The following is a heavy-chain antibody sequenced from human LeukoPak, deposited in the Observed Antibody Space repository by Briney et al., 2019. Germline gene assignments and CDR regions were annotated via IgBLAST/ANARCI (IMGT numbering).Heavy chain of an antibody. CDR2: ISGSGDNT. Sequence: GGSLRLSCAASGFTFSSYAMSWVRQAPGKGLEWVSGISGSGDNTYYADSVKGRFTISRDNSKNTLYVQVNSLGTEDTAAYYCAKGSYYDSSGSFYFDYWGKGTLVTVSS. CDR1: GFTFSSYA. J-gene: IGHJ4*02. V-gene: IGHV3-23*01. CDR3: AKGSYYDSSGSFYFDY. D-gene: IGHD3-22*01.